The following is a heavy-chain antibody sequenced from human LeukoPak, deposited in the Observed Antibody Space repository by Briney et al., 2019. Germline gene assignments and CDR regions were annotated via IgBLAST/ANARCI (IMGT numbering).Heavy chain of an antibody. D-gene: IGHD3-22*01. CDR3: ARDRYYYDSSGYYAWYYMDV. CDR1: GFTFSDHY. Sequence: GSLRLSCAASGFTFSDHYMDWVRPAPGKGLEWVGRTRNKANSYTTEYAASVKGRFTISRDDSKNSLYLQMNSLKTEDTAVYYCARDRYYYDSSGYYAWYYMDVWGKGTTVTVSS. V-gene: IGHV3-72*01. J-gene: IGHJ6*03. CDR2: TRNKANSYTT.